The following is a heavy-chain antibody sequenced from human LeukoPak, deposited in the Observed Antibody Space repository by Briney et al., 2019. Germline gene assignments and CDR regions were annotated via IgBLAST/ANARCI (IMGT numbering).Heavy chain of an antibody. CDR1: GFTFSSYS. V-gene: IGHV3-48*01. CDR3: ARALRHYYGMDV. Sequence: GGSLRLSCAASGFTFSSYSMKWARQAPGKGLEWVSYISSISSATYYADSVKGRFTISRDDARNSLYLQMTSLRGEDTAVYYCARALRHYYGMDVWGQGTTVTVSS. J-gene: IGHJ6*02. CDR2: ISSISSAT. D-gene: IGHD4-17*01.